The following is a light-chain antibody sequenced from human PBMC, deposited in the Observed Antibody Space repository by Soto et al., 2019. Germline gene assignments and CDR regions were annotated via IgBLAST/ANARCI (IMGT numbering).Light chain of an antibody. CDR3: HQYGSSPPHT. CDR1: QSVTSTY. V-gene: IGKV3-20*01. Sequence: ENVLTQSPGTLYLSPGERATLFCRASQSVTSTYSAWYQQKPGQAPRLLIYGASSRATGIPDRFSGSGYGTDFTLTISRLEPEDFAVYYCHQYGSSPPHTFGQGTKLEIK. CDR2: GAS. J-gene: IGKJ2*01.